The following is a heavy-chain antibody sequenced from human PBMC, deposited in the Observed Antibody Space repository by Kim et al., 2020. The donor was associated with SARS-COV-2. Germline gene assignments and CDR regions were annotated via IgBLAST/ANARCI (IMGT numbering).Heavy chain of an antibody. J-gene: IGHJ5*02. CDR2: IYYSGST. Sequence: SETLSLTCTVSGGSISSGGYYWSWIRPHPGKDLEWIGYIYYSGSTYHNPSLKSRVTISVDTSKNQFSLKLSSVTAADTAEYYCARDRWFGALFIDPCGKG. D-gene: IGHD3-10*01. CDR1: GGSISSGGYY. V-gene: IGHV4-31*03. CDR3: ARDRWFGALFIDP.